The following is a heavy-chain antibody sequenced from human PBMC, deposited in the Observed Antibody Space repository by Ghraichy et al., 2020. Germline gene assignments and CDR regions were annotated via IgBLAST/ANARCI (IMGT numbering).Heavy chain of an antibody. D-gene: IGHD2-21*02. CDR3: ARGRGDGRWNWFDP. CDR1: GGSFSGYY. CDR2: NNHSGST. V-gene: IGHV4-34*01. Sequence: LSLTCAVYGGSFSGYYWSWIRQPPGKGLEWLGENNHSGSTNYNPSLKSRVTISVDTSKNQFSLKLSSVTAADTAVYFCARGRGDGRWNWFDPWGQGTLVTVSS. J-gene: IGHJ5*02.